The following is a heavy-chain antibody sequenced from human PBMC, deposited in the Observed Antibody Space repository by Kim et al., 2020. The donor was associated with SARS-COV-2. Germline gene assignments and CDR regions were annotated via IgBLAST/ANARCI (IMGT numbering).Heavy chain of an antibody. D-gene: IGHD6-19*01. CDR3: ARGREYSSGWLGWRDFDY. CDR1: GGSISSYY. CDR2: IYYSGST. V-gene: IGHV4-59*01. Sequence: SETLSLTCTVSGGSISSYYWSWIRQPPGKGLEWIGYIYYSGSTNYNPSLKSRVTISVDTSKNQFSLKLSSVTAADTAVYYCARGREYSSGWLGWRDFDYWGQGTLVTVSS. J-gene: IGHJ4*02.